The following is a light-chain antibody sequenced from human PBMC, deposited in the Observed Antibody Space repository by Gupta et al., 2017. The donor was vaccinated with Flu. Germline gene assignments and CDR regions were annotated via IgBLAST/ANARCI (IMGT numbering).Light chain of an antibody. V-gene: IGLV3-19*01. CDR2: GKN. J-gene: IGLJ3*02. Sequence: SSELTQDPAVSVALGQTVRITCQGDSLRNFYASWYQQKPGQAPLLVIYGKNNRPSGIPDRFSSSSSGNTASLTITGAQAEDEADYYCNSRDTSGDHLVVFGGGTKLTVL. CDR1: SLRNFY. CDR3: NSRDTSGDHLVV.